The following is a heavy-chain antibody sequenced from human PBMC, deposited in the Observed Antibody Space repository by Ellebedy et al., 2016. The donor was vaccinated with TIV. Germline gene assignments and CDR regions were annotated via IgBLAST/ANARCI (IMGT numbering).Heavy chain of an antibody. CDR1: GFTFSSYG. CDR2: IWYDGSNK. D-gene: IGHD4-17*01. V-gene: IGHV3-33*06. J-gene: IGHJ3*02. Sequence: GESLKISCAASGFTFSSYGMHWVRQAPGKGLEWVAVIWYDGSNKYYADSVKGRFTISRDNSKNTLYLQLNSLRAEDTAVYHCAKDPNGDYVGAFDTWGQGTMVTVSS. CDR3: AKDPNGDYVGAFDT.